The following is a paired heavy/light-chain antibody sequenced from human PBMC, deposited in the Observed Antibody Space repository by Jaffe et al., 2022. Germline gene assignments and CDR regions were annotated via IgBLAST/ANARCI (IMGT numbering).Light chain of an antibody. J-gene: IGLJ2*01. V-gene: IGLV4-69*01. Sequence: QLVLTQSPSASASLGASVKLTCTLSSGHSSYAIAWHQQQPEKGPRYLMKLNSDGSHSKGDGIPDRFSGSSSGAERYLTISSLQSEDEADYYCQTWGTGIQVVFGGGTKLTVL. CDR1: SGHSSYA. CDR2: LNSDGSH. CDR3: QTWGTGIQVV.
Heavy chain of an antibody. J-gene: IGHJ1*01. Sequence: EVQLVESGGGLVQPGRSLRLSCAASGFTFDDYAMHWVRQAPGKGLEWVSGISWNSGSIGYADSVKGRFTISRDNAKNSLYLQMNSLRAEDTALYYCAKLDVVVVAATPDFQHWGQGTLVTVSS. D-gene: IGHD2-15*01. CDR1: GFTFDDYA. V-gene: IGHV3-9*01. CDR3: AKLDVVVVAATPDFQH. CDR2: ISWNSGSI.